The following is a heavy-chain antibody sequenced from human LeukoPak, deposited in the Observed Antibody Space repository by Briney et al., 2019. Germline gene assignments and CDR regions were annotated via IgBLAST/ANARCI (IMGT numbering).Heavy chain of an antibody. V-gene: IGHV3-23*01. Sequence: GGSLRLSCAASGFTFSSYAMSWVRQAPGKGLEWVSAISGSGGSTYYADSVKGRFTISRDNAKNTLYLQMNSLRAEDTAVYYCAKEKIEYSSAQYGAFDIWGQGTMVTVSS. J-gene: IGHJ3*02. D-gene: IGHD6-6*01. CDR2: ISGSGGST. CDR1: GFTFSSYA. CDR3: AKEKIEYSSAQYGAFDI.